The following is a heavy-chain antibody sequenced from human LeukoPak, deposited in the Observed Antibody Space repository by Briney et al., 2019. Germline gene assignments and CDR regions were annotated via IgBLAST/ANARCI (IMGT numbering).Heavy chain of an antibody. CDR2: IYTSGST. D-gene: IGHD2-2*01. J-gene: IGHJ4*02. CDR1: GGSISSYY. Sequence: SETLSLTCTVSGGSISSYYWSWIRQPVGKGLEWIGRIYTSGSTNYNPSLKSRVTMSVDTSKNQFSLKLSSVTAADTAVYYCAGRYCSSTSCPFDYWGQGTLVTVSS. V-gene: IGHV4-4*07. CDR3: AGRYCSSTSCPFDY.